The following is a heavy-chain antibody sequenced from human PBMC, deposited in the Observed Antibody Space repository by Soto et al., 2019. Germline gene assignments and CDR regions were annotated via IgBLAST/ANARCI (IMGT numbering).Heavy chain of an antibody. Sequence: QVQLQESGPGLVKPSQTLSLTCTVSGGSISSGGYYWSWIRQHPGKGLEWIGYIYYSGSTYYNPSLKSRVTISVDTSKNQFSLKLSSVTAADTAVYYCARTLRKYYDSSGYYLTTGLFDYWGQGTLVTVSS. V-gene: IGHV4-31*03. CDR3: ARTLRKYYDSSGYYLTTGLFDY. J-gene: IGHJ4*02. CDR1: GGSISSGGYY. CDR2: IYYSGST. D-gene: IGHD3-22*01.